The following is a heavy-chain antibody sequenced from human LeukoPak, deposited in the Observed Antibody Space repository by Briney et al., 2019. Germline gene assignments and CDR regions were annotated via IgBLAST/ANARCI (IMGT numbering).Heavy chain of an antibody. J-gene: IGHJ4*02. CDR1: GFTFSSYA. CDR2: ISGSGGST. V-gene: IGHV3-23*01. CDR3: AKESGYDSTYQFDY. D-gene: IGHD5-12*01. Sequence: GGSLRLSCAASGFTFSSYAMSWVRQGPGKGLEWISGISGSGGSTYYADSVKGRSTISRDNSKNTLYLQMDSLRAEDTAVYYCAKESGYDSTYQFDYWGQGTLVTVSS.